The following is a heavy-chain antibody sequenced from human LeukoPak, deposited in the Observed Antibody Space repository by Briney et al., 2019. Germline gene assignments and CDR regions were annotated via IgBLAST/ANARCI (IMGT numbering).Heavy chain of an antibody. CDR1: GFTFSSYG. Sequence: PGRSLRLSCAASGFTFSSYGMHWVRQAPGKGLEWVAVIWYDGSNKYYADSVKGRFTISRDNSKNTLYLQMNSLRAEDTAVYYCAREAGNYAFDIWGQGTMVTVSS. CDR3: AREAGNYAFDI. J-gene: IGHJ3*02. V-gene: IGHV3-33*01. CDR2: IWYDGSNK.